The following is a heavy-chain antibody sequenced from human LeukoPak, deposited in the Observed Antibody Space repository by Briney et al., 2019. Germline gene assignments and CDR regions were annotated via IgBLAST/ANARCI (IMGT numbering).Heavy chain of an antibody. CDR2: INPNSGGT. V-gene: IGHV1-2*02. Sequence: GASVKVSCKASGYTFTGYYMHWVRQAPGQGLEWMGWINPNSGGTNYAQKFQGRVTMTRDTSISTAYMELSRLRPDDTAVYYCARDRLPFYYYDSSGYYQPFDYWGQGTLVTVSS. CDR1: GYTFTGYY. CDR3: ARDRLPFYYYDSSGYYQPFDY. D-gene: IGHD3-22*01. J-gene: IGHJ4*02.